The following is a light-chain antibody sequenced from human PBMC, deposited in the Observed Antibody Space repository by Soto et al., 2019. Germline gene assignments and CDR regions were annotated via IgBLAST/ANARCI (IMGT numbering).Light chain of an antibody. CDR3: QQYGSSPYT. CDR2: DAS. V-gene: IGKV3D-20*01. J-gene: IGKJ2*01. CDR1: QIVSSSY. Sequence: DIVLTQSPATLSLSPGERATLSCGASQIVSSSYLAWYQQKPGLAPRLLIADASSRATGIPDRFSSSGSGTDFTLTISRLEPEDFAVYYCQQYGSSPYTFGQGTKLEIK.